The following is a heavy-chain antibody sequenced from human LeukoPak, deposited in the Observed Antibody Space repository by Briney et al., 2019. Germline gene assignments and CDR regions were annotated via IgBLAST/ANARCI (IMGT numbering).Heavy chain of an antibody. CDR3: AKRVGATHFEN. Sequence: GGSLRLSCAASGFTFSNYAMSWVRQAPGKGLEWVSAISEGGGNINYADSVKDRFTISRDNSKNMLFLQMNSLRSEDTAVYYCAKRVGATHFENWGQGTLVTVSS. J-gene: IGHJ4*02. CDR2: ISEGGGNI. V-gene: IGHV3-23*01. D-gene: IGHD1-26*01. CDR1: GFTFSNYA.